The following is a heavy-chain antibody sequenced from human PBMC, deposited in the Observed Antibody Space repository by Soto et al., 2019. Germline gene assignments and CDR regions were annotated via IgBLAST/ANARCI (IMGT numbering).Heavy chain of an antibody. D-gene: IGHD2-8*01. V-gene: IGHV3-30*18. Sequence: GGSLRLSCTASGFVFTDYGVHWVRQAPGKGLEWVAVISFDGTNKFYADSVKGRFTISRDNSNNTLYLQMSSLRTEDTAVYYCAKDTLYPVVSYFYYGLDVWGQGTTVTVSS. CDR1: GFVFTDYG. CDR3: AKDTLYPVVSYFYYGLDV. CDR2: ISFDGTNK. J-gene: IGHJ6*02.